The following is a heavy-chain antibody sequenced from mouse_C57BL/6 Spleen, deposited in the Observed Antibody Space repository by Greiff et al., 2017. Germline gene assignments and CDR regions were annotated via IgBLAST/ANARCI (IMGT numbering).Heavy chain of an antibody. Sequence: QVQLQQPGAELVKPGASVKLSCKASGYTFTSYWMQWVKQRPGQGLEWIGEIDPSDSYTNYNQKFKGKATLTVDTSSSTAYMQLSSLTSEDSAVYYCARGLLRPWYFDVWGTGTTVTVSS. J-gene: IGHJ1*03. CDR3: ARGLLRPWYFDV. D-gene: IGHD1-2*01. CDR2: IDPSDSYT. CDR1: GYTFTSYW. V-gene: IGHV1-50*01.